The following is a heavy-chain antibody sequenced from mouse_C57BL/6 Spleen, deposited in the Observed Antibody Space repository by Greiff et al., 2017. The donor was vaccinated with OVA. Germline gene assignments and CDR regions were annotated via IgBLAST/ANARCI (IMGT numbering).Heavy chain of an antibody. CDR2: IWRGGST. V-gene: IGHV2-5*01. CDR3: AKNWGEGYFDV. Sequence: VKLVESGPGLVQPSQSLSITCTVSGFSLTSYGVHWVRQSPGKGLEWLGVIWRGGSTDYNAAFMSRLSITKDNSKSQVFFKMNSLQADDTAIYYCAKNWGEGYFDVWGTGTTVTVSS. J-gene: IGHJ1*03. CDR1: GFSLTSYG.